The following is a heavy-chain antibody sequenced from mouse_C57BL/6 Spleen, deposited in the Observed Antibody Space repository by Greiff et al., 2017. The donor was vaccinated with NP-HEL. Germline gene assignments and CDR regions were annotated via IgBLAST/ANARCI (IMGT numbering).Heavy chain of an antibody. V-gene: IGHV1-80*01. CDR2: IYPGDGGT. D-gene: IGHD3-2*02. J-gene: IGHJ2*01. CDR1: GYAFTSYW. Sequence: QVQLKQSGAELVKPGASVKISCKASGYAFTSYWMNWVKQRPGKGLEWIGNIYPGDGGTNYNGKFKGKATLTVDKSSSTAYMQLSSLTSEDSAVYFCAKGGGTGRYYFDYWGQGTTVTGSS. CDR3: AKGGGTGRYYFDY.